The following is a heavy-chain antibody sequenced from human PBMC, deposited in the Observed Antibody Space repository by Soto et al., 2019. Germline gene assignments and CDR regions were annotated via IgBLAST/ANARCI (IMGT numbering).Heavy chain of an antibody. D-gene: IGHD3-9*01. CDR1: GYIFTNYA. CDR3: ARGHDILTGHFDY. J-gene: IGHJ4*02. CDR2: INAGNGNT. Sequence: ASVKVSCKGSGYIFTNYAMHWVRQAPGQRLEWMGWINAGNGNTKYSQNFQGRVTITADESTSTAYMELSSLRSEDTAVYYCARGHDILTGHFDYWGQGTLVTVSS. V-gene: IGHV1-3*01.